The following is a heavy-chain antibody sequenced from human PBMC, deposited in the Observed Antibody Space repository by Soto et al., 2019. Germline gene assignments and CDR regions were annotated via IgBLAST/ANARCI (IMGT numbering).Heavy chain of an antibody. J-gene: IGHJ4*02. CDR2: IYYSGST. V-gene: IGHV4-39*01. CDR1: GGSISSSSYY. CDR3: ARAAAGTLFDY. D-gene: IGHD6-13*01. Sequence: QLQLQESGPGLVKPSETLSLTCTVSGGSISSSSYYWGWIRQPPGKGLEWIGSIYYSGSTYYNPSLKSRVTISVDTSKNQFSLKLSSVTAADTAVYYCARAAAGTLFDYWGQGTLVTVSS.